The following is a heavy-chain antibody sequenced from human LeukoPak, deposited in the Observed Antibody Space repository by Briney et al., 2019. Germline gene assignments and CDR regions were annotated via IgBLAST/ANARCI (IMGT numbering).Heavy chain of an antibody. CDR1: GYTFTGYY. Sequence: ASVKVSCKASGYTFTGYYMHWVRQAPGQGLEWMGWINPNSGGTNYAQKFQGRVTMTRDTSISTAYMELSRLRSDDTAVYYCARVVARFGELCFGYWAREPWSPSPQ. J-gene: IGHJ4*02. D-gene: IGHD3-10*01. CDR3: ARVVARFGELCFGY. V-gene: IGHV1-2*02. CDR2: INPNSGGT.